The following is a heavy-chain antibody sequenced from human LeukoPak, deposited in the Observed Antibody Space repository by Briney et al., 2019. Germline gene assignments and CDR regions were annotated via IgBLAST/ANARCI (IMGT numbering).Heavy chain of an antibody. V-gene: IGHV5-51*01. CDR1: GYRFTTYW. CDR3: ARRVVGANGAEGDPFDY. J-gene: IGHJ4*02. CDR2: IYPGDSDT. D-gene: IGHD1-26*01. Sequence: GESLKISCKTSGYRFTTYWIGWVRQMPGKGLEWMGIIYPGDSDTRYPPSFQGRVTISADTSVATAYLQWTSLKASDTAIYFCARRVVGANGAEGDPFDYWGQGTLVTVST.